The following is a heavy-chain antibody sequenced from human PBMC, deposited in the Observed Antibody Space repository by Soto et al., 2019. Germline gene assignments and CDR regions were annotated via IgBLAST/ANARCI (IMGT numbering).Heavy chain of an antibody. D-gene: IGHD2-15*01. V-gene: IGHV4-39*01. CDR3: ARLVVVSANYNPTFSGHYNTDY. CDR1: GGSISSSNYY. J-gene: IGHJ4*02. CDR2: IYYSGST. Sequence: SEPLSLTCSVSGGSISSSNYYWGWIRQSPGKGLEWIGSIYYSGSTYYNPSLKSRVTISVDTSKNQFSLKLGSVTAADTAVYYCARLVVVSANYNPTFSGHYNTDYLGQGSLVTVS.